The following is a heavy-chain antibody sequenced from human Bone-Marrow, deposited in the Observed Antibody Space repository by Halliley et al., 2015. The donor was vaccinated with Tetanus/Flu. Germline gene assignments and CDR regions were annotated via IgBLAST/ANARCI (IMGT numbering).Heavy chain of an antibody. V-gene: IGHV3-21*01. CDR2: ITSNSDSL. CDR3: SRSLVQTTGDY. J-gene: IGHJ4*02. D-gene: IGHD2-8*02. Sequence: EWVASITSNSDSLWYADSVKGRFPISRDDARNSLYLQMNSLRAEDTAVYYCSRSLVQTTGDYWGQGNLVTVSS.